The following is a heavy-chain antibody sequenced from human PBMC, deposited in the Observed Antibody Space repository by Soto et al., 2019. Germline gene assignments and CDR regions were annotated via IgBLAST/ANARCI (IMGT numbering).Heavy chain of an antibody. CDR1: GYTFSNYG. Sequence: QVQLVQSGPEVKKPGASVKVSCKGSGYTFSNYGVTWVRQAPGQGLERLGWVSAYNRNTDYAQKFEDRATMTIDTSTHTAYWELRGHTPDDTAVYYCARERRWEPLLYWGQGTL. CDR3: ARERRWEPLLY. CDR2: VSAYNRNT. J-gene: IGHJ4*02. D-gene: IGHD1-26*01. V-gene: IGHV1-18*01.